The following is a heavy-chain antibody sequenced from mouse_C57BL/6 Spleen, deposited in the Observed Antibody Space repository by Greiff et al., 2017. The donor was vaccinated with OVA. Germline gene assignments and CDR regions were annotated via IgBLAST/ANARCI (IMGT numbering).Heavy chain of an antibody. Sequence: QVQLQQSGAELVKPGASVKLSCKASGYTFTSYWMQWVKQRPGQGLEWIGEIDPSANSTNYNQKIKGKATLTVEPSSSTSYMQLSSLTSEDSAVYYCARPRWLLRAMDYWGQGTSVTVSS. D-gene: IGHD2-3*01. CDR1: GYTFTSYW. CDR2: IDPSANST. CDR3: ARPRWLLRAMDY. V-gene: IGHV1-50*01. J-gene: IGHJ4*01.